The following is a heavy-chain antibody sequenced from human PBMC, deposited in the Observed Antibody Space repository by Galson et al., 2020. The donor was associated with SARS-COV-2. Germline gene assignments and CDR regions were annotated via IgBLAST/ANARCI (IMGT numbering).Heavy chain of an antibody. V-gene: IGHV3-48*03. J-gene: IGHJ4*02. D-gene: IGHD3-10*01. Sequence: GGSLRLSCAASGFIFSGSEMHWVRQAPGKGLEWISYISDSGSNIFYTDSVKGRFTISRDNAKNSLYLQLNSLRAEDTAVYYCARDSSGPGDQIDYWGQGTLVAVSS. CDR1: GFIFSGSE. CDR2: ISDSGSNI. CDR3: ARDSSGPGDQIDY.